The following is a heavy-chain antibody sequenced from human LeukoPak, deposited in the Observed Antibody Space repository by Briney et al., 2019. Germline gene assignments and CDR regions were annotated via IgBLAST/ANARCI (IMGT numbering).Heavy chain of an antibody. CDR3: ARAPGGYSYGSYYYYYGMDV. Sequence: SETLSLTCTVSGVFITSYYWSWIRQPPGKGLEWIGEINHSGSTNYNPSLKSRVTISVDTSKNQISLKLSSVTAADTAVYYCARAPGGYSYGSYYYYYGMDVWGQGTTVTVSS. J-gene: IGHJ6*02. CDR1: GVFITSYY. CDR2: INHSGST. V-gene: IGHV4-34*01. D-gene: IGHD5-18*01.